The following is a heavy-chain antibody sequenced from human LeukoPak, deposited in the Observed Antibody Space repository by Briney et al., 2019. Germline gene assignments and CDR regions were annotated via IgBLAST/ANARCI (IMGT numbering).Heavy chain of an antibody. CDR2: ISWNSGSI. CDR3: AKDRRSGYSYGPTHWYFDH. D-gene: IGHD5-18*01. CDR1: GFTFDDYA. J-gene: IGHJ2*01. V-gene: IGHV3-9*01. Sequence: GGSLRLSCAASGFTFDDYAMHWVRQAPGKGLEWVSGISWNSGSIGYADSVKGRFTISRDNAKNSLYLQMNSLRAEDTALYYCAKDRRSGYSYGPTHWYFDHWGRGTLVTVSS.